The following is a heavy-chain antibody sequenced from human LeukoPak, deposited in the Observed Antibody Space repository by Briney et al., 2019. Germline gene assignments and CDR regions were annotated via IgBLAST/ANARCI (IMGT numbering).Heavy chain of an antibody. J-gene: IGHJ4*02. CDR2: ISRTGTTI. D-gene: IGHD2-21*02. CDR3: ARDLGSGDHGLLV. V-gene: IGHV3-48*01. CDR1: RFTFMAYT. Sequence: GGSLRLSCAASRFTFMAYTMNGSRQAPGKGLEWISYISRTGTTIYYADSVKGRFTISRDNAKNSLYLQMDSLRSEDTALYFCARDLGSGDHGLLVWGQGTLLTVSS.